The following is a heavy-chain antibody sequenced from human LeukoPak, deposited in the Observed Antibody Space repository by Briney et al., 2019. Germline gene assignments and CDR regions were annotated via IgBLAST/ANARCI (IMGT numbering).Heavy chain of an antibody. D-gene: IGHD3-22*01. CDR3: ARIGLGYYDSSGYPFLASYYFDY. CDR1: GGSISSGGYY. V-gene: IGHV4-31*01. CDR2: IYYSGST. Sequence: SETLSLTCTVSGGSISSGGYYWRWIRQHPGKGLEWIGYIYYSGSTYYNPSLKSPVTISVDTSKNQFSLKLSSVTAADTAVYYSARIGLGYYDSSGYPFLASYYFDYWGQGTLVTVSS. J-gene: IGHJ4*02.